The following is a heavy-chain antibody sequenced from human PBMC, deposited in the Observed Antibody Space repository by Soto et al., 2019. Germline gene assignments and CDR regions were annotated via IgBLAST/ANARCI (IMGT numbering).Heavy chain of an antibody. CDR1: GFTFSSYA. Sequence: EVQLLESGGGLVQPGGSLRLSCAASGFTFSSYAMSWVRQAPGKGLEWVSAISGSGGSTYYADSVKGRFTISRDNSKNTPYLQMNSLRAEDTAVYYCAKDQYYYDSSGYPIDYWGQGTLVTVSS. J-gene: IGHJ4*02. D-gene: IGHD3-22*01. CDR2: ISGSGGST. CDR3: AKDQYYYDSSGYPIDY. V-gene: IGHV3-23*01.